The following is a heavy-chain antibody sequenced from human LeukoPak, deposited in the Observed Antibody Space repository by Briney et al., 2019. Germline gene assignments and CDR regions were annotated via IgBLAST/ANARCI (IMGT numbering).Heavy chain of an antibody. CDR3: ARDERYDSSGYPFDY. J-gene: IGHJ4*02. V-gene: IGHV4-4*07. Sequence: SETLSLTCTASGGSISSYYWSWIRQPAGKGLESIGHISTSGSTNYNPSLKSRVTMSVDTSKNQFSLKLSSVPAADTAVYYCARDERYDSSGYPFDYWGQGTLVTVSS. CDR2: ISTSGST. D-gene: IGHD3-22*01. CDR1: GGSISSYY.